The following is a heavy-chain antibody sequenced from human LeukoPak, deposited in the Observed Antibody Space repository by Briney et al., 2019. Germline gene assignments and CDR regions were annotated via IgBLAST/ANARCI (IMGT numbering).Heavy chain of an antibody. J-gene: IGHJ4*02. CDR2: INPSSGGT. CDR3: ARDVGEYCSSTSCYASDK. D-gene: IGHD2-2*01. Sequence: ASVKVSCKASGYTFTNYYMHWVRQAPGQGLEWMGWINPSSGGTNYAQKFQGRVTMTRDTSISTAYMELNRLRSDDTAVYCCARDVGEYCSSTSCYASDKWGQGTLVTVSS. CDR1: GYTFTNYY. V-gene: IGHV1-2*02.